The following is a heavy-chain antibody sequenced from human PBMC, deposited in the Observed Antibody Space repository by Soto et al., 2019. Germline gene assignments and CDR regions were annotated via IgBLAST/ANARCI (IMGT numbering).Heavy chain of an antibody. CDR1: GNIFTDYY. D-gene: IGHD6-19*01. J-gene: IGHJ4*02. Sequence: QVQLVPSGAAVKKPGASVKVSCKASGNIFTDYYMHWVRQAPGQGLEWLGWINPKGGRTHFAQKFQGRVTMPWDTSISTGYMHLSSLTSDDTALYFCGRGRAPGHSGDYWGQGTQVTGSS. CDR3: GRGRAPGHSGDY. V-gene: IGHV1-2*02. CDR2: INPKGGRT.